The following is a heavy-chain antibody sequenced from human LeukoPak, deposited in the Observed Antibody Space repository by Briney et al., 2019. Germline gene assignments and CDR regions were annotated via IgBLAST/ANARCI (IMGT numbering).Heavy chain of an antibody. CDR1: GGTFSSYA. J-gene: IGHJ4*02. V-gene: IGHV1-69*05. D-gene: IGHD6-19*01. CDR2: IIPIFGTA. CDR3: ARDQYSSGWYGDY. Sequence: SVKVSCKASGGTFSSYAISWVRQAPGQGLEWMGRIIPIFGTANYAQKFQGRVTITTDESTSTAYMELSSLRSEDTAVYYCARDQYSSGWYGDYWGQGTLVTASS.